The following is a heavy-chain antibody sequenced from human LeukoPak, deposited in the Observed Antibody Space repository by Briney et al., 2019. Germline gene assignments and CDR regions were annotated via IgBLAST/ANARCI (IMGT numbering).Heavy chain of an antibody. D-gene: IGHD2-15*01. V-gene: IGHV3-7*01. CDR1: EFSFSTNW. CDR2: LNEDGSVK. J-gene: IGHJ4*02. Sequence: GGSLRLSCATSEFSFSTNWMHWVRQTPGKGLEWVAELNEDGSVKYYVDSVKGRFTISRDNAKSLLFLQMYNLRTEDTGVYFCANVPRSAVSYWGRGTLVTVSS. CDR3: ANVPRSAVSY.